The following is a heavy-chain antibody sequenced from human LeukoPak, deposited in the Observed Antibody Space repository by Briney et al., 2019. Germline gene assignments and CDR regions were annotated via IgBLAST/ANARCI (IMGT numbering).Heavy chain of an antibody. CDR1: GFTFSSYS. J-gene: IGHJ4*02. V-gene: IGHV3-21*01. CDR3: ARGLWFGELLPDY. CDR2: ISSSSSYI. Sequence: PGGSLRLSCAASGFTFSSYSMNWVRQAPGKGLEWVSSISSSSSYIYYADSVKGRFTISRDNAKNSLYLQMNSLRAEDTAVYYCARGLWFGELLPDYWGQGTLVTVSS. D-gene: IGHD3-10*01.